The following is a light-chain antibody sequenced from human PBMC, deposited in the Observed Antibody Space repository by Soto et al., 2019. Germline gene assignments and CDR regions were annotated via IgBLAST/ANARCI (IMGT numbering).Light chain of an antibody. CDR1: SSNIGAGFD. J-gene: IGLJ1*01. CDR2: GNT. V-gene: IGLV1-40*01. Sequence: QSALTQPPSVSGAPGQRVTISCTGSSSNIGAGFDVHWYQQLPGTAPRLVIYGNTNRPSGVPDRFSGSKSGTSASLAITGLQAEEEADYYCQSYDSSLSGYVFGTGTKVTVL. CDR3: QSYDSSLSGYV.